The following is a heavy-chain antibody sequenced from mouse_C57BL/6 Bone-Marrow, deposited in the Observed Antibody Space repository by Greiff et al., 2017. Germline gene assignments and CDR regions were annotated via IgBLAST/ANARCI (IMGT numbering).Heavy chain of an antibody. J-gene: IGHJ2*01. CDR3: TSIVTTRYYFDY. CDR2: IDPENGDT. CDR1: GFNIKDDY. D-gene: IGHD2-5*01. V-gene: IGHV14-4*01. Sequence: EVQLVESGAELVRPGASVKLSCTASGFNIKDDYMHWVKQRPEQGLEWIGWIDPENGDTEYASKFQGKATITADTSSNTAYLQLSSLTSEDTAVYYGTSIVTTRYYFDYWGQGTTLTVSS.